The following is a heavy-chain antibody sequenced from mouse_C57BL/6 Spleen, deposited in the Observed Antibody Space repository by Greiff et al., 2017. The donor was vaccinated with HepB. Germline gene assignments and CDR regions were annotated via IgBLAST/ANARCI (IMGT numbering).Heavy chain of an antibody. V-gene: IGHV1-7*01. J-gene: IGHJ3*01. Sequence: VQLQQSGAELAKPGASVKLSCKASGYTFTSYWLHWVKQRPGQGLEWIGYINPSSGYTKYNQKFKDKATLTADKSSSTAYMQLSSLTYEDSAVYYCAREGFITTVVEEAWFAYWGQGTLVTVSA. D-gene: IGHD1-1*01. CDR1: GYTFTSYW. CDR2: INPSSGYT. CDR3: AREGFITTVVEEAWFAY.